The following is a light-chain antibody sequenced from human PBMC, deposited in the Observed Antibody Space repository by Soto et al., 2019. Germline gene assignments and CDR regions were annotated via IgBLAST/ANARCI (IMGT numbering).Light chain of an antibody. CDR3: QQYGSSPSA. V-gene: IGKV3-20*01. CDR1: QSVSSSY. J-gene: IGKJ5*01. CDR2: GAS. Sequence: EIVLTQSPGTLSLSPGERATLSCRGSQSVSSSYLAWYQQKPGQAPRLLIYGASSGATGIPDRFSGSGSGTDFTLTISRLEPEDFAVYYCQQYGSSPSAFGQGTRLEIK.